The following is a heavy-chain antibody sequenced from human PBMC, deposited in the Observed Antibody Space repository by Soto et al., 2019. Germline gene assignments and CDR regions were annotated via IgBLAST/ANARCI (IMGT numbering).Heavy chain of an antibody. D-gene: IGHD4-17*01. CDR1: GYAFTDYY. CDR2: INSKSGGT. Sequence: QVQLVQSGAEVKKPGASVKVSCKASGYAFTDYYMHWVRQAPGQGLEWMGWINSKSGGTNLAQRFQGRVTMTRDTFISTTHPEVSRLRSDDTAVYFCARCDFGDYVTPLDHWGQGSLVTVSA. V-gene: IGHV1-2*02. J-gene: IGHJ4*02. CDR3: ARCDFGDYVTPLDH.